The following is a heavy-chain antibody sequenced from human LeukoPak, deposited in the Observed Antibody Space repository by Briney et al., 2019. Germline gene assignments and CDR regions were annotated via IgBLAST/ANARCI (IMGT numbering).Heavy chain of an antibody. CDR3: ARKENVYYYFDY. CDR2: IYHSGTT. V-gene: IGHV4-28*01. J-gene: IGHJ4*02. CDR1: GYSITSSGW. D-gene: IGHD3-10*01. Sequence: SETLTLTCAVSGYSITSSGWWGWIRQPPGKGLEWIGYIYHSGTTYYNPSLQSRVTMSADTSKNQFSLKLSSVTAVDTAVYYCARKENVYYYFDYWGQGTLVTVSS.